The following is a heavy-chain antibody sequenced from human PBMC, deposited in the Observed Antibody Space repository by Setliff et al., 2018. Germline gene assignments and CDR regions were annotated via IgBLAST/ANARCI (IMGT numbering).Heavy chain of an antibody. Sequence: ASVKVSCKASGYTLSNSILSWVRQAPGQRLEWVGWISAYNGKTYFAQKFQDRITLTTDTSTNTGYLELRGLRSDDTAVYYCLRVRRGGYHSIYWSFDLWGRGTLVTVSS. J-gene: IGHJ2*01. CDR2: ISAYNGKT. D-gene: IGHD1-26*01. CDR1: GYTLSNSI. V-gene: IGHV1-18*01. CDR3: LRVRRGGYHSIYWSFDL.